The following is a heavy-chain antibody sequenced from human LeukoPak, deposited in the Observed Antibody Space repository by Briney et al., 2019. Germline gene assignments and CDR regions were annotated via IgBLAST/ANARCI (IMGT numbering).Heavy chain of an antibody. CDR1: GFTFSSYA. CDR3: ARDHATVTMEYYFDY. J-gene: IGHJ4*02. CDR2: ISGRDGRT. V-gene: IGHV3-23*01. D-gene: IGHD4-17*01. Sequence: PGGSLRLSCAASGFTFSSYAMSWVRQAPGRGLEWVSAISGRDGRTYYTDSVKGRFTISRDNAKKSLYLQMNSLRAEDTAVYYCARDHATVTMEYYFDYWGQGTLVTVSS.